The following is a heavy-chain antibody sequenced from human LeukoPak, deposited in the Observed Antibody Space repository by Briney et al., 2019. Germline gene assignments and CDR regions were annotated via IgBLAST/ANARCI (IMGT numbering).Heavy chain of an antibody. V-gene: IGHV5-51*01. J-gene: IGHJ4*02. CDR1: EYSFTTYW. CDR2: IYPGDSDT. D-gene: IGHD1-26*01. Sequence: GESLQISCKGSEYSFTTYWIGWVRQMPGKGLEWMGIIYPGDSDTRYSPSFQGQVTISADKSISTAYLQWRSLKASDTAMYYCARRSGRYQKYYFDYWGQGTLVTVSS. CDR3: ARRSGRYQKYYFDY.